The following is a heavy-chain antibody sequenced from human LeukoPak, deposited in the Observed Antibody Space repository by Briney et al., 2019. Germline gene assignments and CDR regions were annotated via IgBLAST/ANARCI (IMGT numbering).Heavy chain of an antibody. Sequence: GGSLRLSCAASGFTFSSYSMNWVRQAPGEGLEWVSYISSSSSTIYYADSVKGRFTISRDNAKNSLYLQMNSLRAEDTAVYYCVRGAYSSSWLNFDYWGQGTLVTVSS. CDR1: GFTFSSYS. CDR3: VRGAYSSSWLNFDY. CDR2: ISSSSSTI. J-gene: IGHJ4*02. V-gene: IGHV3-48*01. D-gene: IGHD6-13*01.